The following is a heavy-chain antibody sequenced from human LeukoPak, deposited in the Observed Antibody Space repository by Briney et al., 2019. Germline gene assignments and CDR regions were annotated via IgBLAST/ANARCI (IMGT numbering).Heavy chain of an antibody. CDR3: AKDRDWYYCDY. CDR2: TSYDGSNK. J-gene: IGHJ4*02. CDR1: GFTFSSYG. Sequence: GGSLRLSCAASGFTFSSYGMHWVRQAPGKGPEWVAVTSYDGSNKYYADSVKGRFTISRDNSKNTLYLQMNSLRAEDTAVYYCAKDRDWYYCDYWGQGTLVTVSS. D-gene: IGHD5-24*01. V-gene: IGHV3-30*18.